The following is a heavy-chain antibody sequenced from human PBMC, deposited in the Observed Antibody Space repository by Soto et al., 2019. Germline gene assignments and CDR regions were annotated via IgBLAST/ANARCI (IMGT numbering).Heavy chain of an antibody. J-gene: IGHJ1*01. V-gene: IGHV3-21*01. CDR2: ISSSSSYI. Sequence: GGSLRLSCAASGFTFSSYSMNWVRQAPGKGLEWVSSISSSSSYIYYADSVKGRFTISRDNAKNSLYLQMNSLRAEDTAVYYCASLGYCSGGSCPSGGAEYFQHWGQGTLVTVSS. D-gene: IGHD2-15*01. CDR1: GFTFSSYS. CDR3: ASLGYCSGGSCPSGGAEYFQH.